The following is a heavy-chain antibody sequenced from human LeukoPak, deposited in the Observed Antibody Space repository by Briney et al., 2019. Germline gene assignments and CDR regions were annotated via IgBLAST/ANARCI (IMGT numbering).Heavy chain of an antibody. V-gene: IGHV1-2*02. D-gene: IGHD2-15*01. J-gene: IGHJ3*02. CDR2: INPNSGGT. CDR1: GYTFTGYY. CDR3: ARDIVVVVAATPNAFDI. Sequence: ASVKVSCKASGYTFTGYYMHWVRQAPGQGLEWMGWINPNSGGTNYAQKFQGRVTMTRDTSISTAYMELSRLRSDDTAVYYCARDIVVVVAATPNAFDIWGQGTMVTVSS.